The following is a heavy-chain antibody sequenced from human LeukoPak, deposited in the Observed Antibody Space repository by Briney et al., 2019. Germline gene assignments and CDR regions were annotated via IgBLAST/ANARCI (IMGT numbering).Heavy chain of an antibody. J-gene: IGHJ4*02. CDR1: GFTFNSYW. CDR2: INTDGSST. V-gene: IGHV3-74*01. CDR3: ARDPVLDEYGGNSPY. D-gene: IGHD4-23*01. Sequence: GGSLRLSCVASGFTFNSYWMHWVRQGTGKGLVWVSRINTDGSSTSYADSVKGRFTISRDNAKTTLYLQMNSLRAEDTAVYYCARDPVLDEYGGNSPYWGQGTLVTVSS.